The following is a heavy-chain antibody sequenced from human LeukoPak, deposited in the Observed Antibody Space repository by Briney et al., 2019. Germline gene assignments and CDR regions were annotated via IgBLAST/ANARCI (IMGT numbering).Heavy chain of an antibody. CDR3: ARGGYSGYLENSIDY. CDR2: MNPNSGNT. CDR1: XYTFTSYD. J-gene: IGHJ4*02. Sequence: SVKVSCKXSXYTFTSYDINWVRQAPGQGLEWMGWMNPNSGNTGYAQKFQGRVTMTRNTSISTAYMELSSLRSEDTAVYYCARGGYSGYLENSIDYWGQGTLVTVSS. D-gene: IGHD5-12*01. V-gene: IGHV1-8*01.